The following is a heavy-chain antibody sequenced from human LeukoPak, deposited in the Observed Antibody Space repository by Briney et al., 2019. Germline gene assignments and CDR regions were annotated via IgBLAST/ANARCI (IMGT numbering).Heavy chain of an antibody. V-gene: IGHV4-59*01. J-gene: IGHJ3*02. Sequence: SETLSLTCTVSGDPISTYYWSWIRQPPGKGLEWIAYIDYRGSTTYNPSLRSRVTISVDTSRNQFSLKLSSVTAADTAVYYCARSRSGYSYDHAAFEIWGQGTMVTVSS. CDR3: ARSRSGYSYDHAAFEI. CDR2: IDYRGST. CDR1: GDPISTYY. D-gene: IGHD5-18*01.